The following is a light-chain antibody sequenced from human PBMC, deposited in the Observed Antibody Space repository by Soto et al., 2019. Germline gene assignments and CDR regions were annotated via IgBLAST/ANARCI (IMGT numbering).Light chain of an antibody. J-gene: IGKJ4*01. V-gene: IGKV4-1*01. CDR1: QSVFDSSNNQNY. CDR3: QQSYSTLLT. CDR2: WAS. Sequence: DIVMTQSPDSLAVSLGERATINCKSNQSVFDSSNNQNYLAWYQQKPRQPPKLLIYWASTRESGVPARFSGSGSGTDFTLTISSLQAEDVAVYYCQQSYSTLLTFGGGTKVEIK.